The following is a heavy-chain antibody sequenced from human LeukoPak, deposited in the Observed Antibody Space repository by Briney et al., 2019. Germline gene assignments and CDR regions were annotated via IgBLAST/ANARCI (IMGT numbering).Heavy chain of an antibody. Sequence: QPGGSLRLSCATSGFTFSTSWMHWVRQAPGKGLVWVSAISGSGGSTYYADSVKGRFTISRDNSKNTLYLQMNSLRAEDTAVYYCAKHFHGYSSGPDGYYWGQGTLVTVSS. J-gene: IGHJ4*02. D-gene: IGHD6-19*01. V-gene: IGHV3-23*01. CDR1: GFTFSTSW. CDR2: ISGSGGST. CDR3: AKHFHGYSSGPDGYY.